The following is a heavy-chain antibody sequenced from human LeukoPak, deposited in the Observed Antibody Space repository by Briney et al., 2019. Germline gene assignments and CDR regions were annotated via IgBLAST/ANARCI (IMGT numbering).Heavy chain of an antibody. V-gene: IGHV3-21*04. Sequence: GGSLRLSCAASGFTFSSYSMNWVRQAPGKGLEWVSSISSSSSYIYYADSVKGRFTISRDNSKNTLYLQMNSLRAEDTAVYYCAKVSGSYYVGYFDYWVQGTLVTVSS. CDR1: GFTFSSYS. D-gene: IGHD1-26*01. CDR3: AKVSGSYYVGYFDY. CDR2: ISSSSSYI. J-gene: IGHJ4*02.